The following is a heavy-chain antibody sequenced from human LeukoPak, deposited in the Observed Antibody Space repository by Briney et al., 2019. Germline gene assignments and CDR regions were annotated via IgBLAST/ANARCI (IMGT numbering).Heavy chain of an antibody. J-gene: IGHJ4*02. V-gene: IGHV3-72*01. CDR1: GFTLSDHY. D-gene: IGHD6-13*01. CDR3: GRDTATALDY. CDR2: IKNKRGSYTA. Sequence: GGSLRLSCAASGFTLSDHYMVWLRQAPGKGLEWVGRIKNKRGSYTADYAASVKGRFTISRDDSQNSLDLQMNNLKTEDTAVYYCGRDTATALDYWGQGTLVTVSS.